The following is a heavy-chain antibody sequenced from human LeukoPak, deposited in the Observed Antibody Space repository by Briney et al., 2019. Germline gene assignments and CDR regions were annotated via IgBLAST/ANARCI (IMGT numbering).Heavy chain of an antibody. CDR3: ASPPLGYCSGGSCYSGRYYYYGMDV. J-gene: IGHJ6*02. CDR2: INPTGGST. D-gene: IGHD2-15*01. V-gene: IGHV1-46*01. Sequence: ASVKVSCKASGYTFPSYFMHWVRQAPGQGLEWMGIINPTGGSTTYAQKFQGRVTMTRDTSTSTVYMELSSLRSEDTAVYYCASPPLGYCSGGSCYSGRYYYYGMDVWGQGTTVTVSS. CDR1: GYTFPSYF.